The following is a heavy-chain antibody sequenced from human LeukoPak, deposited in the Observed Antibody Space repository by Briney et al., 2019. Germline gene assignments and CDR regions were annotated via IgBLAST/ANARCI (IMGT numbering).Heavy chain of an antibody. V-gene: IGHV3-30*02. Sequence: GGSLRLSCAASGFTFSSYGMHWVRQAPGKGLEWVAFIRYDGSNKYYADSVKGRFTISRDNSKNTLYLQMNSLRAEDTAVYYCARARGYCSGGSCYLAEYYYYMDVWGKGTTVT. CDR2: IRYDGSNK. J-gene: IGHJ6*03. CDR1: GFTFSSYG. D-gene: IGHD2-15*01. CDR3: ARARGYCSGGSCYLAEYYYYMDV.